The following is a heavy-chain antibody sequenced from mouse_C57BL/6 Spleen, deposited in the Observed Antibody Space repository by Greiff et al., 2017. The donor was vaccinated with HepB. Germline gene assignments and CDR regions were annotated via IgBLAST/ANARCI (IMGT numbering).Heavy chain of an antibody. CDR1: GYSFTDYN. D-gene: IGHD2-4*01. CDR2: INPNYGTT. CDR3: ARGEIYYDYDEAYFDV. V-gene: IGHV1-39*01. Sequence: VQLKESGPELVKPGASVKISCKASGYSFTDYNMNWVKQSNGKSLEWIGVINPNYGTTSYNQKFKGKATLTVDQSSSTAYMQLNSLTSEDSAVYYCARGEIYYDYDEAYFDVWGTGTTVTVSS. J-gene: IGHJ1*03.